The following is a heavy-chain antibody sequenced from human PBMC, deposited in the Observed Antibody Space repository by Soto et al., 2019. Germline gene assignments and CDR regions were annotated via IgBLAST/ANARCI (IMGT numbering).Heavy chain of an antibody. CDR2: IIPIFGTA. J-gene: IGHJ6*02. V-gene: IGHV1-69*01. CDR1: GGTFSSYA. CDR3: ARDRLKMATTSSGMDV. Sequence: QVQLVQSGAEVKKPGSSVKVSCKASGGTFSSYAISWVRQAPGQGLEWMGGIIPIFGTANYAQKFQGRVTITADESTSTAYMELSSLRPEDTAVYYCARDRLKMATTSSGMDVWGQGTTVTVSS. D-gene: IGHD5-12*01.